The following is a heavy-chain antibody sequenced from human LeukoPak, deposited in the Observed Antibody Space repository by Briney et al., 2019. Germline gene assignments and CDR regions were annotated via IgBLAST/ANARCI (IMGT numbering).Heavy chain of an antibody. CDR2: FDPEDGET. CDR3: STTVTQESYYHYGLDV. CDR1: GYTLTELS. J-gene: IGHJ6*02. D-gene: IGHD4-17*01. V-gene: IGHV1-24*01. Sequence: ASVKVSCKVSGYTLTELSMHWVRQAPGKGLEWMGGFDPEDGETIYAQKFQGRVTMTEDTSTDTAYMELSSLRSDDTAVYYCSTTVTQESYYHYGLDVWGQGTTITVSS.